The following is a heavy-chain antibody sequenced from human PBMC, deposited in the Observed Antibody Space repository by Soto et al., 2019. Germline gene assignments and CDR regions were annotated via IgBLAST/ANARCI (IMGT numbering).Heavy chain of an antibody. D-gene: IGHD2-15*01. V-gene: IGHV1-69*01. CDR1: GGTFSSYA. Sequence: QVQLVQSGAEVKKPGSSVKVSCKASGGTFSSYAISWVRQAPGQGLEWMGGIIPIFGTANYAQKFQGRVTITADESTSTDYMELSSLISEDTAVYYCARYCSGGSCPNPYYYYGMDVWGQGTTVTVSS. J-gene: IGHJ6*02. CDR2: IIPIFGTA. CDR3: ARYCSGGSCPNPYYYYGMDV.